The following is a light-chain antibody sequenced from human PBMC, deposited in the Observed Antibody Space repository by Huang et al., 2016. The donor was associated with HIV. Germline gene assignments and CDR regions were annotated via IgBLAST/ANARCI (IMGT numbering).Light chain of an antibody. J-gene: IGKJ5*01. CDR1: QTVSYS. CDR2: DAS. V-gene: IGKV3-11*01. CDR3: QQRTGSIT. Sequence: DIVLTQSPGTLSLSPGDGATLSCRASQTVSYSLAWYQQKPGQPPRLLIYDASNRAPGIPARFSGSGSGTDFTLTISSLELEDFAVYYCQQRTGSITFGQGTRLEIK.